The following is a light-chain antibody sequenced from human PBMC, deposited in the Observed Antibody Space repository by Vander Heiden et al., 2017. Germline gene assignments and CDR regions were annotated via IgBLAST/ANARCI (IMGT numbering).Light chain of an antibody. J-gene: IGKJ4*02. V-gene: IGKV2-28*01. CDR2: LGS. CDR3: MQALQTPIT. Sequence: DIVLTQSPLSLPVAAGEPAFISCRSSQSLLHSNGYNCLDWYLQKPGQSPQLLIYLGSNRASGVPDRFSGSGSGTDFTLKISRVEAEDVGVYYCMQALQTPITFGGGTKVEIK. CDR1: QSLLHSNGYNC.